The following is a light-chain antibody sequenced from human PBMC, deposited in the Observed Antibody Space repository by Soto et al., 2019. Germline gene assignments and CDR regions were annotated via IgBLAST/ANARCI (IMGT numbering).Light chain of an antibody. J-gene: IGKJ4*01. Sequence: DIPMTQSPSSLSASVGDRVTITCRASQTISTYLNWYQQKPREAPRLLIYAASSLQSGVPLRFSGSGSGTDFTLTISSLQPEDFATYYCQQSYNPPPTFGGGTRLE. V-gene: IGKV1-39*01. CDR3: QQSYNPPPT. CDR2: AAS. CDR1: QTISTY.